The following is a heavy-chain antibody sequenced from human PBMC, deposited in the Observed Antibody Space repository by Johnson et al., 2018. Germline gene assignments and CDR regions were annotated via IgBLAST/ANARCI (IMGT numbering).Heavy chain of an antibody. J-gene: IGHJ5*02. Sequence: QVQLVQSGAEVKKPGASVKVSCKASGYSFTSYYLHWVRQAPGQGPEWMGAIDPRGGHTNYPQKFQGRITLTRDTSTGTVYMELSSLRSEDTAIYYCARDGVTFDESSGFTHWFDPWGQGTLVTVSS. V-gene: IGHV1-46*01. D-gene: IGHD3-22*01. CDR1: GYSFTSYY. CDR3: ARDGVTFDESSGFTHWFDP. CDR2: IDPRGGHT.